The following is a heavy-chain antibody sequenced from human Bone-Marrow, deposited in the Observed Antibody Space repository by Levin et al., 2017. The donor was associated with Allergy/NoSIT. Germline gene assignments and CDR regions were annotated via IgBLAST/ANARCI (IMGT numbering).Heavy chain of an antibody. CDR2: INPSANT. V-gene: IGHV1-46*01. CDR3: AREEAGGYFDY. D-gene: IGHD4-23*01. Sequence: ASVKVSCKASGYSVTTHYIHWVRQAPGQGLEWMGLINPSANTNSAQKFQGRVTVTRDTSTNTIYMELSSLRSDDTAVYYCAREEAGGYFDYWGQGSLVIVSS. CDR1: GYSVTTHY. J-gene: IGHJ4*02.